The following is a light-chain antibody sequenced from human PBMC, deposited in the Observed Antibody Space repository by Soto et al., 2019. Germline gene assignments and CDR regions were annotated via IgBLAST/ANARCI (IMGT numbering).Light chain of an antibody. Sequence: EIVMTQSPATLSVSPGERATLSCRASQSVGTYLAWYQQKPGQAPRLLIFGASTRATGIPARFSGGGSGSELTLTNSGLQSEDFAVYSCQQYNNWPLVTFGGGTKVEIK. V-gene: IGKV3-15*01. CDR3: QQYNNWPLVT. J-gene: IGKJ4*01. CDR2: GAS. CDR1: QSVGTY.